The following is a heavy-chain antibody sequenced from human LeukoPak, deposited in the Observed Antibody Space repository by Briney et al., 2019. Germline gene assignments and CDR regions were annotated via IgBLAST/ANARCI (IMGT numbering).Heavy chain of an antibody. CDR3: AKESSSHLLYYFDY. CDR2: IRYDGSNK. CDR1: GFTFSSYG. J-gene: IGHJ4*02. D-gene: IGHD6-6*01. V-gene: IGHV3-30*02. Sequence: GGSLRLSCAASGFTFSSYGMHWVRQAPGKGLEWVAFIRYDGSNKYYADSVKGRFTISRDNSKNTLYLQMNSLRAEDTAVYYCAKESSSHLLYYFDYWGQGTLVTVSS.